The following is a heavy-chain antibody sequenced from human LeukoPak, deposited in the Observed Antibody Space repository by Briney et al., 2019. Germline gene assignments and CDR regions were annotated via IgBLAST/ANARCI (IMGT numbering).Heavy chain of an antibody. D-gene: IGHD6-19*01. V-gene: IGHV5-10-1*01. CDR2: IDPSDSYT. CDR3: ARHRSYEQWLPGGDY. J-gene: IGHJ4*02. Sequence: GESLKISCKGSGYSFTSYWISWVRQMPGKGLEWMGRIDPSDSYTNYSPSFQGHVTISADKSISTAYLQWSGLKASDTAMYYCARHRSYEQWLPGGDYWGQGTLVTVSS. CDR1: GYSFTSYW.